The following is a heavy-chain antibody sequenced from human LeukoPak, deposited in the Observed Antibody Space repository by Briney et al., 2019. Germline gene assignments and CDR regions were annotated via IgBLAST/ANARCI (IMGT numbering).Heavy chain of an antibody. J-gene: IGHJ4*02. CDR2: INHSGST. V-gene: IGHV4-34*01. D-gene: IGHD3-10*01. CDR3: ASGGANTIVRGVITYFDY. Sequence: SETLSLTCAVYGGSFSGYYWSWIRQPPGKGLEWIGEINHSGSTNYNPSLKSRVTISVDTSKNQFSLKLSSVTAADTAVYYCASGGANTIVRGVITYFDYWGQGTLVTVSS. CDR1: GGSFSGYY.